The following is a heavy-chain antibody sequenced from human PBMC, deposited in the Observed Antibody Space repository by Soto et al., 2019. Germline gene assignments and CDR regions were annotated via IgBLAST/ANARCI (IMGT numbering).Heavy chain of an antibody. V-gene: IGHV3-30*18. J-gene: IGHJ4*02. CDR2: ISYDGSNK. D-gene: IGHD2-2*01. Sequence: PGGSLRLSCAASGFTFSSYGMHWVRQAPGKGLEWVAVISYDGSNKYYADSVKGRFTISRDNSKNTLYQQMNSLRAEDTAVYYCAKDRGGDCPDNSCYFGADYWGQGTPVTVS. CDR3: AKDRGGDCPDNSCYFGADY. CDR1: GFTFSSYG.